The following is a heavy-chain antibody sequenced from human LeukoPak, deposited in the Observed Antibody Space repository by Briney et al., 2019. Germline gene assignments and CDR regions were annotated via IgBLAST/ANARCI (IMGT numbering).Heavy chain of an antibody. Sequence: SETLSLTCAVYGGSFSGYYWSWIRQPPGKGLEWIGEINHSGSTNYNPFLKSRVTISVDTSKNQFSLKLSSVTAADTAVYYCARGSRVLRYFDWLLQRAFDIWGQGTMVTVSS. V-gene: IGHV4-34*01. D-gene: IGHD3-9*01. CDR1: GGSFSGYY. J-gene: IGHJ3*02. CDR2: INHSGST. CDR3: ARGSRVLRYFDWLLQRAFDI.